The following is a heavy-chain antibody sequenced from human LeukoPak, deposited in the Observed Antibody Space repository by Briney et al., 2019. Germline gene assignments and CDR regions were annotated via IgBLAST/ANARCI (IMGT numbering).Heavy chain of an antibody. Sequence: SETLSLTCTVSGGSISSYYWSWIRQPPGKGLEWIGYIYYSGSTNYNPSLKSRVTISVDTSKNQFSLKLSSVTAADTAVYYCARHSLDYYGSGSYYRIDYWGQGTLVTVSS. CDR2: IYYSGST. CDR3: ARHSLDYYGSGSYYRIDY. D-gene: IGHD3-10*01. CDR1: GGSISSYY. V-gene: IGHV4-59*08. J-gene: IGHJ4*02.